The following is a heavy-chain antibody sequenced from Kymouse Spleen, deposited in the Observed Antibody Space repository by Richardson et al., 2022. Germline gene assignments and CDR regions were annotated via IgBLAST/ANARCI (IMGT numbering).Heavy chain of an antibody. CDR2: IKSKTDGGTT. CDR1: GFTFSNAW. J-gene: IGHJ6*02. Sequence: EVQLVESGGGLVKPGGSLRLSCAASGFTFSNAWMSWVRQAPGKGLEWVGRIKSKTDGGTTDYAAPVKGRFTISRDDSKNTLYLQMNSLKTEDTAVYYCTTTPNWNFYYYYYGMDVWGQGTTVTVSS. V-gene: IGHV3-15*01. CDR3: TTTPNWNFYYYYYGMDV. D-gene: IGHD1-1*01,IGHD1-7*01.